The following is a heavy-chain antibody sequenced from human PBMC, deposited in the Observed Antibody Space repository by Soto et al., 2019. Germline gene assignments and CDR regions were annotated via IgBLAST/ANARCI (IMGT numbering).Heavy chain of an antibody. V-gene: IGHV5-51*01. CDR3: ARRRSNTCGLDY. D-gene: IGHD2-2*02. Sequence: GQSLKISCKGVGYSSTGYWIGWVRQMPGKGLERMGIIYPGDSDTRYSPSFEDQVTMSADKSITTAYLRWRSLKASDTAMSCCARRRSNTCGLDYWGQATLVTVSS. CDR2: IYPGDSDT. J-gene: IGHJ4*02. CDR1: GYSSTGYW.